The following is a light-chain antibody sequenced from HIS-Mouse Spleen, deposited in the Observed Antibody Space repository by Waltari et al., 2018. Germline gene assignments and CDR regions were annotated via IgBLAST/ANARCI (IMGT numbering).Light chain of an antibody. CDR2: AAS. V-gene: IGKV1-8*01. CDR1: QGISSY. Sequence: AIRMTQSPSSFSASTGDRVTITCRASQGISSYLAWYQQKPGKAPKLLIYAASTLQSGVPSRFSGSGSGTDFTLTISCLQSEDFATYYCQQYYSYLPITSGQGTRLEIK. J-gene: IGKJ5*01. CDR3: QQYYSYLPIT.